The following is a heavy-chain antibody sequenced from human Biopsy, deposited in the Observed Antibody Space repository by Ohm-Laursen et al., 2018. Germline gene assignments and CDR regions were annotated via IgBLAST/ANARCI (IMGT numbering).Heavy chain of an antibody. J-gene: IGHJ6*02. CDR3: TKDLIPAGTDV. CDR2: ISWDSGRI. CDR1: GFTVNDHA. D-gene: IGHD2-21*01. V-gene: IGHV3-9*01. Sequence: SLRLSCAASGFTVNDHAMHWVRHPPGKGLEWVSGISWDSGRIGYAVSVKGRFTVSRDNAKKSLYLKMNSLRPEDTALYYCTKDLIPAGTDVWGQGTTVTVSS.